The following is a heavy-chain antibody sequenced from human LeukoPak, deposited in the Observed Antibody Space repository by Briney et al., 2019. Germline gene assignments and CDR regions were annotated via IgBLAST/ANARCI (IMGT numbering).Heavy chain of an antibody. CDR1: GFIFSTYA. J-gene: IGHJ4*02. Sequence: GGSLRLSCAASGFIFSTYAMNWVRQAPGKGLEWVAVISYDGRQNYYADSVKGLFTISRDNSKNTLYLQMNSLRDEDSAAYYCARVYLERLTAGYFDHWGQGTWVTVSP. CDR2: ISYDGRQN. CDR3: ARVYLERLTAGYFDH. D-gene: IGHD2-8*01. V-gene: IGHV3-30*04.